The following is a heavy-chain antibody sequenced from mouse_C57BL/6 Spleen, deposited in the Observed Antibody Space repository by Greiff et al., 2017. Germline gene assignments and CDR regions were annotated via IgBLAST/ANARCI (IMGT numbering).Heavy chain of an antibody. J-gene: IGHJ2*01. CDR3: AIITTVVADPLDY. CDR2: IDPSDSYT. V-gene: IGHV1-69*01. Sequence: QVQLQQPGAELVMPGASVKLSCKASGYTFTSYWMHWVKQRPGQGLEWIGEIDPSDSYTNYNQKFKGKSTLTVDKSSSTAYMQLSSLTSEDSAVYYCAIITTVVADPLDYWGQGTTLTVSS. D-gene: IGHD1-1*01. CDR1: GYTFTSYW.